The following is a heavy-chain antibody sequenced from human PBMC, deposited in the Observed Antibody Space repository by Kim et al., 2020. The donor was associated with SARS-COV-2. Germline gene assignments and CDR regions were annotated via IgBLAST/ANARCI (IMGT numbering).Heavy chain of an antibody. D-gene: IGHD3-10*01. J-gene: IGHJ6*02. CDR1: GLSFDSSA. CDR3: ARGNYYESVSLSDYYNGIDV. V-gene: IGHV3-30-3*01. Sequence: GRSLRLSCAASGLSFDSSAMNWVRQAPGKGLEWVAVISFDGRNKAYAGSVKGRVTISRDNSKSTLHLQMNSLRVEDTAVYYCARGNYYESVSLSDYYNGIDVWGQGTTVTVSS. CDR2: ISFDGRNK.